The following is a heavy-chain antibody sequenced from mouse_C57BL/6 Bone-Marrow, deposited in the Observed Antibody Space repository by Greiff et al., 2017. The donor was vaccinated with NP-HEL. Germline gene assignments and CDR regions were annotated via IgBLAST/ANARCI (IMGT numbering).Heavy chain of an antibody. CDR2: ISSGSSTI. Sequence: DVMLVESGGGLVKPGGSLKLSCAASGFTFSDYGMHWVRQAPEKGLEWVAYISSGSSTIYYADTVKGRFTISRDNAKNTLFLQMTSLRSEDTAMYYCARPGYYGSSYYAMDYWGQGTSVTVSS. D-gene: IGHD1-1*01. CDR3: ARPGYYGSSYYAMDY. V-gene: IGHV5-17*01. J-gene: IGHJ4*01. CDR1: GFTFSDYG.